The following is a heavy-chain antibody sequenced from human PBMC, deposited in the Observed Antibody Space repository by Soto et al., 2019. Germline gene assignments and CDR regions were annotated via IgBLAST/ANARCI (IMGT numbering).Heavy chain of an antibody. Sequence: GGSLRLSCAASGFTFSSYAMSWVRQAPGKGLEWVSAISGSGGSTYYADSVKGRFTISRDNSKNTLYLQMNSLRAEDTAVYYCAKSHPHVMTTVKYPDYWGQGTLVTVSS. CDR2: ISGSGGST. D-gene: IGHD4-17*01. CDR1: GFTFSSYA. CDR3: AKSHPHVMTTVKYPDY. J-gene: IGHJ4*02. V-gene: IGHV3-23*01.